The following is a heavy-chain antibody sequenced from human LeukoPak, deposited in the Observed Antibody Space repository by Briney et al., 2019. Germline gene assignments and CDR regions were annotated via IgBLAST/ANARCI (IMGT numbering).Heavy chain of an antibody. CDR3: ARDISTAHWYFDL. CDR2: ISSSSSYI. D-gene: IGHD3-22*01. CDR1: GVTLSTYW. J-gene: IGHJ2*01. V-gene: IGHV3-21*01. Sequence: GGSLRLSCAASGVTLSTYWTSWVRQAPGEGLEWVSSISSSSSYIYYADSVKGRFTISRDNAKNSLYLQMNSLRAEDTAVYYCARDISTAHWYFDLWGRGTLVTVSS.